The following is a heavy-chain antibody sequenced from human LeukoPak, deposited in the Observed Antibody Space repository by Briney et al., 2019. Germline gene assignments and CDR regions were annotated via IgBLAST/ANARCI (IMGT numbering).Heavy chain of an antibody. Sequence: ASVKVSCKASGYTFTSYGISWVRQAPGQGLEWMGWISAYNGNTNYAQQLQGRVTMTTDTSTSTAYMELRSLRSDDTAVYYCARVIAVAGTWLYFDYWGQGTLVTVSS. V-gene: IGHV1-18*04. CDR1: GYTFTSYG. J-gene: IGHJ4*02. D-gene: IGHD6-19*01. CDR2: ISAYNGNT. CDR3: ARVIAVAGTWLYFDY.